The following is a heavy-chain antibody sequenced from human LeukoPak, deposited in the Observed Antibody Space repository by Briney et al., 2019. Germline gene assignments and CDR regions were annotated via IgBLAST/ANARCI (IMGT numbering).Heavy chain of an antibody. Sequence: GGSLRLSCAASGFTFSSYNMNWVRQAPGKGLEWVANIKQDGSEKYYVDSVKGRFTISRDNAKNSLYLQMNSLRAEDTAVYYCARDYDILTGYGGFDYWGQGTLVTVSS. CDR1: GFTFSSYN. D-gene: IGHD3-9*01. J-gene: IGHJ4*02. CDR2: IKQDGSEK. V-gene: IGHV3-7*01. CDR3: ARDYDILTGYGGFDY.